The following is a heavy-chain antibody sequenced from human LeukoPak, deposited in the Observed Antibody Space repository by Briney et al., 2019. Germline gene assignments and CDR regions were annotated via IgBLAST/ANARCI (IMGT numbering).Heavy chain of an antibody. CDR3: ARFIYGSGRLANEPTNYYFDY. Sequence: SQTLSLTCTVSGGSISSGGYYWSWIRQHPGKGLEWIGYIYYSGSTYYNPSLKSRVTISVDTSKNQFSLKLSSVTAADTAAYYCARFIYGSGRLANEPTNYYFDYWGQGTLVTVSS. D-gene: IGHD3-10*01. V-gene: IGHV4-31*03. CDR2: IYYSGST. CDR1: GGSISSGGYY. J-gene: IGHJ4*02.